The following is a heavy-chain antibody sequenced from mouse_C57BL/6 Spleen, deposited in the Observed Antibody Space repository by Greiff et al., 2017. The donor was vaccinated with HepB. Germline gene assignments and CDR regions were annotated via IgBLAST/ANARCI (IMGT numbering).Heavy chain of an antibody. D-gene: IGHD1-1*02. Sequence: QVQLKQPGAELVKPGASVKLSCKASGYTFTSYWMQWVKQRPGQGLEWIGEIDPSDSYTNYNQKFKGKATLTVDTSSSTAYMQLSSLTSEDSAVYYCASYGPYWGQGTTLTVSS. J-gene: IGHJ2*01. CDR2: IDPSDSYT. V-gene: IGHV1-50*01. CDR1: GYTFTSYW. CDR3: ASYGPY.